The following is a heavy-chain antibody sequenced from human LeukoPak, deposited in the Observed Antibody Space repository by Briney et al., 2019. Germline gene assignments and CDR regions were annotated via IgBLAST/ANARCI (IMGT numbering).Heavy chain of an antibody. V-gene: IGHV4-59*01. CDR3: ARDDYRGVANFDP. CDR2: ISYTGST. D-gene: IGHD3-10*01. CDR1: GGSISPYF. J-gene: IGHJ5*02. Sequence: PSETLSLTCTVSGGSISPYFWSWMRQTPGKGLEWIGYISYTGSTNYNPALKSRVTISVDTSKNQFSLQLTSVTAADTAVYYCARDDYRGVANFDPWGQGTLVTVSS.